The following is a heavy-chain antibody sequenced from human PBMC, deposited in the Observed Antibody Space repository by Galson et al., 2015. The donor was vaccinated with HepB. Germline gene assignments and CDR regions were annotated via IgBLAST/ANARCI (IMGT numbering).Heavy chain of an antibody. D-gene: IGHD6-13*01. V-gene: IGHV2-5*02. J-gene: IGHJ5*02. CDR1: GFSLSTSGVG. CDR3: AHRLTGGGSSSWWGDSPPDWFDP. CDR2: IYWDDDK. Sequence: PALVKPTQTLTLTCTFSGFSLSTSGVGVGWIRQPPGKALEWLALIYWDDDKRYSPSLKSRLTITKDTSKNQVVLTMTNMDPVDTATYYCAHRLTGGGSSSWWGDSPPDWFDPWGQGTLVTVSS.